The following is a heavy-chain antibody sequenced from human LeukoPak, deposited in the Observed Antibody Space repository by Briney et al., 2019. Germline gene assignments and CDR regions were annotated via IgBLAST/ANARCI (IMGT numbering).Heavy chain of an antibody. D-gene: IGHD3-3*01. CDR1: GFTFSSYG. Sequence: GGSLGLSCAASGFTFSSYGMHWVRQAPGKGLEWVAFIRYDGSNKYYADSVKGRFTISRDNSKNTLYLQMNSLKTEDTAVYYCTTDMGYVLRFLEWPPHLDYWGQGTLVTVSS. CDR2: IRYDGSNK. CDR3: TTDMGYVLRFLEWPPHLDY. J-gene: IGHJ4*02. V-gene: IGHV3-30*02.